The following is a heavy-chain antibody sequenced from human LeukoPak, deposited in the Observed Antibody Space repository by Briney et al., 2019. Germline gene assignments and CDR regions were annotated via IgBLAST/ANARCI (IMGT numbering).Heavy chain of an antibody. J-gene: IGHJ6*03. V-gene: IGHV4-59*01. CDR2: IYYSGST. CDR1: GGSISSYY. D-gene: IGHD3-3*01. Sequence: SETLSLTCTVSGGSISSYYWSWIRQPPGKGLEWIGYIYYSGSTNYNPSLKSRVTISVDTSKNQFSLKLSSVTAADTAVYYCARRFLERYYYYMDVWGKGTTVTVSS. CDR3: ARRFLERYYYYMDV.